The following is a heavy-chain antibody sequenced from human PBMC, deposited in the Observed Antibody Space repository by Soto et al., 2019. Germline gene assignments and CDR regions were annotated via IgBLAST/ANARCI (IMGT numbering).Heavy chain of an antibody. CDR2: ISYDGSNK. J-gene: IGHJ4*02. Sequence: QVQLVESGGGVVQPGRSLRLSCAASGFTFSSYGMHWVRQAPGKGLEWVAVISYDGSNKSYEDSVKGRFTISRDNSKNTLYLQMNSLRAEDTAVYYCAKESGPGYWGQGTLVTVSS. V-gene: IGHV3-30*18. CDR3: AKESGPGY. D-gene: IGHD6-25*01. CDR1: GFTFSSYG.